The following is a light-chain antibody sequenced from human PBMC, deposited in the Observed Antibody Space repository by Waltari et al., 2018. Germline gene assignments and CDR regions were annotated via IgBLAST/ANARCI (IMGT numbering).Light chain of an antibody. CDR3: QQSYSSLLT. CDR1: QSISRF. J-gene: IGKJ4*01. V-gene: IGKV1-39*01. Sequence: DIQMTQSPSSLSASVGDRVTITCRASQSISRFLNWYQHKPGKAPNLLIHAASILQSGVPSRFSGSGSETDFTLTISSLQPEDFVTYYCQQSYSSLLTFGGGTKVEIK. CDR2: AAS.